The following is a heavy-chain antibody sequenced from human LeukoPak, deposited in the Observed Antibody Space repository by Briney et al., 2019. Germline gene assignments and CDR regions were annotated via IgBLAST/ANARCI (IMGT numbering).Heavy chain of an antibody. D-gene: IGHD2-2*01. J-gene: IGHJ6*03. CDR3: AREIAPIASAAPYYYYYMDV. CDR1: GFTFSSYS. V-gene: IGHV3-48*01. Sequence: GGSLRLSCAASGFTFSSYSMSWVRQAPGKGLEWVSYISSSSSTIYYADSVKGRFTISRDNAKNSLYLQMNSLRAEDTAVYYCAREIAPIASAAPYYYYYMDVWGKGTTVTVSS. CDR2: ISSSSSTI.